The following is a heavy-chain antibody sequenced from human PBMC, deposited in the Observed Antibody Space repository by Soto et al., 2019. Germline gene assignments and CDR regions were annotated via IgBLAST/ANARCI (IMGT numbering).Heavy chain of an antibody. CDR2: ISYDGSNK. CDR3: ARDTGDYGDYSFDY. D-gene: IGHD4-17*01. Sequence: GGSLRLSCAASGFTFSSYAMHWVRQAPGKGLEWVAVISYDGSNKYYADSVKGRFTISRDNSKNTLYLQMNSLRAEDTAVYYCARDTGDYGDYSFDYWGQGTLVTVSS. V-gene: IGHV3-30-3*01. J-gene: IGHJ4*02. CDR1: GFTFSSYA.